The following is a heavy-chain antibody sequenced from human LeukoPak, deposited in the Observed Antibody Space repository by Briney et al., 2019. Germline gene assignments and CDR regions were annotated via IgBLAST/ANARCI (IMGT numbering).Heavy chain of an antibody. CDR2: MNPNSGNT. V-gene: IGHV1-8*01. D-gene: IGHD1-26*01. J-gene: IGHJ4*02. CDR1: GYTFTSYD. CDR3: ARGPYASRYSGSYY. Sequence: ASVKVSCKASGYTFTSYDINWVRQATGQGREWMGWMNPNSGNTGYAQKFQGRVTMTRNTSISTAYMELSSLRSEDTAVYYCARGPYASRYSGSYYWGQGTLVTVSS.